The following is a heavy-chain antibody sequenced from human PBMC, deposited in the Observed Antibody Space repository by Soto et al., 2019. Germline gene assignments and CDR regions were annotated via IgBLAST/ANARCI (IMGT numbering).Heavy chain of an antibody. Sequence: QVQLVQSGAEEKKPGASVKVSCKASGYTFTSYAMHWVRQAPGQRLEWMGWINAGNGNTKYSQKFQGRVTITRDTXXSTAYMELSSLRSEDTAVYYCASAGFRKYSSSLGYWGQGTLVTVSS. V-gene: IGHV1-3*05. CDR1: GYTFTSYA. CDR3: ASAGFRKYSSSLGY. CDR2: INAGNGNT. D-gene: IGHD6-13*01. J-gene: IGHJ4*02.